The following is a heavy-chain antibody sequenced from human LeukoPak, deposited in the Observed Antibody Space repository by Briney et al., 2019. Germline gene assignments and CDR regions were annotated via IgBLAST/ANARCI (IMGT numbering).Heavy chain of an antibody. J-gene: IGHJ5*02. V-gene: IGHV1-2*02. CDR1: GYTFTGYY. D-gene: IGHD2-15*01. Sequence: ASVKVSCKASGYTFTGYYMHWVRQAPGQGLEWMGWINPNSGGTNYAQKFQGRVTMTRDTSISTAYTELSRLRSDDTAVYYCARGVVVIPHWFDPWGQGTLVTVSS. CDR2: INPNSGGT. CDR3: ARGVVVIPHWFDP.